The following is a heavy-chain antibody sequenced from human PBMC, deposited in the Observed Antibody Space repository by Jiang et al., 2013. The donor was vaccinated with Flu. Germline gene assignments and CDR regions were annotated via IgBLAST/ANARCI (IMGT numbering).Heavy chain of an antibody. CDR1: GGSFSGYY. D-gene: IGHD3-3*01. CDR3: ARGQLGRFSDVDY. Sequence: VYGGSFSGYYWSWIRQPPGKGLEWIGEINHSGSTNYNPSLKSRVTISVDTSKNQFSLKLSSVTAADTAVYYCARGQLGRFSDVDYWGQGTLVTVSS. J-gene: IGHJ4*02. CDR2: INHSGST. V-gene: IGHV4-34*01.